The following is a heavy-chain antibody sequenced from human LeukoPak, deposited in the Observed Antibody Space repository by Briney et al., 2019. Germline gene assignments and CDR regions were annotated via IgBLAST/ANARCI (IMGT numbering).Heavy chain of an antibody. CDR1: GASMSSGRYY. Sequence: SETLSLTCSVSGASMSSGRYYWSWIRQPPGKGLEWIGYIYHSGSTNYNPSLKSRVTISVDTSKNQFSLKLNSVTAADTAVYHCARHGTGYFGSGSSYYGMDVWGQGTTVTVSS. J-gene: IGHJ6*02. V-gene: IGHV4-61*01. CDR2: IYHSGST. CDR3: ARHGTGYFGSGSSYYGMDV. D-gene: IGHD3-10*01.